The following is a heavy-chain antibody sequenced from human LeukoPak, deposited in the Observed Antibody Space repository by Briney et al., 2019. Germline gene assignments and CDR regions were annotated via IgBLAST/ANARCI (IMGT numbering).Heavy chain of an antibody. CDR3: ARQYSSSYYFDY. CDR1: GFTFSSYA. V-gene: IGHV3-30-3*01. CDR2: ISYDGSNK. J-gene: IGHJ4*02. Sequence: GGSLRLSCAASGFTFSSYAMHWVRQAPGKGLEWVAVISYDGSNKYYADSAKGRFTISRDNSKNTLYLQMNSLRAEDTAVYYCARQYSSSYYFDYWGQGTLVTVSS. D-gene: IGHD6-6*01.